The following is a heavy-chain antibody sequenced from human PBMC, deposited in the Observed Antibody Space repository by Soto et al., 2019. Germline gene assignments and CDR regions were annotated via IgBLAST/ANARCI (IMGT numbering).Heavy chain of an antibody. V-gene: IGHV4-59*06. CDR2: IYYSGST. CDR3: ARSLGNLYSSSWYVGY. D-gene: IGHD6-13*01. J-gene: IGHJ4*02. CDR1: GGSISSYY. Sequence: PSGTLSLTCTVSGGSISSYYWSWIRQHPGKGLEWIGYIYYSGSTYYNPSLKSRVTISVDTSKNQFSLKLSSVTAADTAVYYCARSLGNLYSSSWYVGYWGQGTLVTVSS.